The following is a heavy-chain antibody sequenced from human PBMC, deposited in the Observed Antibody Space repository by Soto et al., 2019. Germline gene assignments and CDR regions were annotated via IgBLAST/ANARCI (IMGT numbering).Heavy chain of an antibody. CDR1: GGSFSGYY. Sequence: SETLSLTCAVYGGSFSGYYWSWIRQPPGKGLEWIGEINHSGSTNYNPSLKGRVTISVDTSKNQFSLKLSSVTAADTAVYYCAKRGQWLGGWFDPWGQGTLVTVSS. CDR3: AKRGQWLGGWFDP. CDR2: INHSGST. V-gene: IGHV4-34*01. J-gene: IGHJ5*02. D-gene: IGHD6-19*01.